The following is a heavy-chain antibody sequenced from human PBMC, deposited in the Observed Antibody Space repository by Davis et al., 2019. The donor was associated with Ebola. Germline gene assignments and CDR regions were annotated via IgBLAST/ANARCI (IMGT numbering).Heavy chain of an antibody. V-gene: IGHV3-48*04. CDR2: ISSSSSTI. D-gene: IGHD6-6*01. J-gene: IGHJ5*02. Sequence: GESLKISCAASGFTFSGYAMSWVRQAPGKGLEWVSYISSSSSTIHYADSVRGRFTISRDNAKNSLYLQMNSLRAEDTAVYYCARHVTRVEYSSSHNWFDPWGQGTLVTVSS. CDR3: ARHVTRVEYSSSHNWFDP. CDR1: GFTFSGYA.